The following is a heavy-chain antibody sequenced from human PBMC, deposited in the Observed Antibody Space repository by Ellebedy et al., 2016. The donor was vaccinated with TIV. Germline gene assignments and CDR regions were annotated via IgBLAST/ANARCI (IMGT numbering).Heavy chain of an antibody. CDR1: GFPFNNYA. Sequence: GESLKISCAASGFPFNNYAMHWVRQAPGQGLEWVAVMSYNGGDEYYTDSVKGRFTISRDNAKNTLYLQMNSLRSEDSAVYYCMRRWSWGQGTLVTVSS. D-gene: IGHD4-23*01. CDR3: MRRWS. CDR2: MSYNGGDE. J-gene: IGHJ4*02. V-gene: IGHV3-30*14.